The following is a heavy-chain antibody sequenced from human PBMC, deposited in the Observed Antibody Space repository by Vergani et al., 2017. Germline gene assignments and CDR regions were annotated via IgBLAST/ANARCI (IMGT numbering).Heavy chain of an antibody. CDR3: ARELLLGELLGAFDI. CDR1: GGSISSGGYY. Sequence: QVQLQESGPGLVKPSQTLSLTCTISGGSISSGGYYWSWIRQHPGKGLEWIGYIYYSGSTYYNPSLKSRVTISVDTSKNQFSLKLSSVTAADTAVYYCARELLLGELLGAFDIWGQGTMVTVSS. V-gene: IGHV4-31*03. J-gene: IGHJ3*02. D-gene: IGHD3-10*01. CDR2: IYYSGST.